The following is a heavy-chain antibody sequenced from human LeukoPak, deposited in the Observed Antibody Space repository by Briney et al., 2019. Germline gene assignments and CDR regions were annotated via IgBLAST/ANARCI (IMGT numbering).Heavy chain of an antibody. CDR2: INSDGSST. V-gene: IGHV3-74*01. Sequence: PGGSLRLSCAASGFTFSSYWMHGVRQAPGKGLVWVSRINSDGSSTSYADSVKGRFTISRDNAKNTLYLQMNSLGAEDTAVYYCARGGKYSYGPFDYWRQGTLVTVSS. CDR1: GFTFSSYW. J-gene: IGHJ4*02. CDR3: ARGGKYSYGPFDY. D-gene: IGHD5-18*01.